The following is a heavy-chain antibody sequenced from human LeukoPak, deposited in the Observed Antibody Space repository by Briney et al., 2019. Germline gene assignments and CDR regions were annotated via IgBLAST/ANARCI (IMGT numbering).Heavy chain of an antibody. D-gene: IGHD1-1*01. CDR2: ISYDGSNK. CDR1: GFTFSSYG. V-gene: IGHV3-30*18. CDR3: ANNYNYGY. Sequence: SGGSLRLSCAASGFTFSSYGMHWVRQAPGKGLEWVAVISYDGSNKYYADSVKGRFTISRDNAKNTLYLQMNSLRAEDTAVYYCANNYNYGYWGQGTLVTVSS. J-gene: IGHJ4*02.